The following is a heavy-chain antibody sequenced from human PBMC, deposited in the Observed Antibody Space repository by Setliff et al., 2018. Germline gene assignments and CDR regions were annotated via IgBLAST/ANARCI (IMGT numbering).Heavy chain of an antibody. Sequence: PGGSLRLSCTAPGFTFNNAWMSWVRQAPGKGLEWVGRIKSKTDGGAIAYAAPVEGRFIISRDDSTNTLYLQMNNLNTEDTAVYYCATAITWTSTRRFWGQGTLVTVSS. CDR1: GFTFNNAW. V-gene: IGHV3-15*01. CDR3: ATAITWTSTRRF. J-gene: IGHJ4*02. CDR2: IKSKTDGGAI. D-gene: IGHD1-1*01.